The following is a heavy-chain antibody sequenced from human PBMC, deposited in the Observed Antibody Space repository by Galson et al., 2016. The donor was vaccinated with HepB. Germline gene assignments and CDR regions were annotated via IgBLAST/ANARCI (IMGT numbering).Heavy chain of an antibody. CDR2: ISSGGYT. CDR1: GLSVSSDY. D-gene: IGHD3-9*01. Sequence: SLRLSCAASGLSVSSDYMSWVRQALGKGLEWVAVISSGGYTYYAQSVKGRLTISRDNSKNTLYLQMNRLRAEDTAVDYCAGATRYFDWRYQYGMDVWGKGTTVTVSS. J-gene: IGHJ6*04. V-gene: IGHV3-53*01. CDR3: AGATRYFDWRYQYGMDV.